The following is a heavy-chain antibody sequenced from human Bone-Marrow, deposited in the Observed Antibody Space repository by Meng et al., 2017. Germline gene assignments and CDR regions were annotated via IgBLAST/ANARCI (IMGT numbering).Heavy chain of an antibody. CDR1: GCACNDMH. V-gene: IGHV4-34*01. Sequence: GMLEPSVNLTRTCAASGCACNDMHWGWIRQPPGKGLVGRVETNHGGGNNYKTSQGRRAIITVKSSKNDHILMRRSGSDAKSAEYYCRGGPTTIAHDFDYWGHGTLVTVSS. D-gene: IGHD5-24*01. J-gene: IGHJ4*01. CDR3: RGGPTTIAHDFDY. CDR2: TNHGGGN.